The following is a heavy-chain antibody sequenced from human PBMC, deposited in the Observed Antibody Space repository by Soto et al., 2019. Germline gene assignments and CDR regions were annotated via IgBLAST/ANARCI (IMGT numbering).Heavy chain of an antibody. V-gene: IGHV3-53*01. Sequence: GGSLRLSCAASGFTVSSNYMSWVRQAPGKGLEWVSVIYSGGSTYYADSVKGRFTISRDNSKNTLYLQMNSLRAEDTAVYYCARGAPYGSGSRYYYYYMDVWGKGTTVTVSS. CDR2: IYSGGST. J-gene: IGHJ6*03. CDR1: GFTVSSNY. CDR3: ARGAPYGSGSRYYYYYMDV. D-gene: IGHD3-10*01.